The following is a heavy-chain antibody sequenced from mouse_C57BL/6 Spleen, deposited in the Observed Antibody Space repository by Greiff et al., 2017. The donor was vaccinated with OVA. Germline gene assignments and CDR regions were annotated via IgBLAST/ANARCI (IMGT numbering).Heavy chain of an antibody. V-gene: IGHV1-26*01. Sequence: EVQLQQSGPELVKPGASVKISCKASGYTFTDYYMNWVKQSHGKSLEWIGDINPNNGGTSYNQKFKGKATLTVDKSSSTAYMELRSLTSEDSAVYYCAREDLLGYWGQGTTLTVSS. D-gene: IGHD1-1*01. CDR3: AREDLLGY. CDR2: INPNNGGT. CDR1: GYTFTDYY. J-gene: IGHJ2*01.